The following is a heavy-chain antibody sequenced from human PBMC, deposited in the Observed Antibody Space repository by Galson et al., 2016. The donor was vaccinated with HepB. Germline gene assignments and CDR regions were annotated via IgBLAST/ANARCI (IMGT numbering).Heavy chain of an antibody. Sequence: SVKVSCKASGGTFSSYVISWVRQAPGHGLELMGGVIAMFREANYPQKVQGRVTITADEPTSTAYMELISLRSEDTAVCYCAIGPYYVSKAYYRGLAKYYGMDVWGQGTTVTVSS. CDR3: AIGPYYVSKAYYRGLAKYYGMDV. D-gene: IGHD3-22*01. J-gene: IGHJ6*02. V-gene: IGHV1-69*13. CDR2: VIAMFREA. CDR1: GGTFSSYV.